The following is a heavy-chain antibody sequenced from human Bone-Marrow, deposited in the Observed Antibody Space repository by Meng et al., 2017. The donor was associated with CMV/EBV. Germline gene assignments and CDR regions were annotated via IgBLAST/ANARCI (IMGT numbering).Heavy chain of an antibody. J-gene: IGHJ3*02. CDR1: GLSISSGYY. V-gene: IGHV4-38-2*02. Sequence: GSLRLSCIVSGLSISSGYYWGWVRQPPGKGLEYIGSTYHSGNTFHNPSLMSRLTISADTSMNKFSLNLNSVTAADTAIYYCVRLGFKARAVDTWGEGTMVTVSS. CDR2: TYHSGNT. CDR3: VRLGFKARAVDT.